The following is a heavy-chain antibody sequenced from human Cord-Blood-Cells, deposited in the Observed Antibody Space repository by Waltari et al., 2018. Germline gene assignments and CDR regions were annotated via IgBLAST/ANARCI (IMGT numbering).Heavy chain of an antibody. J-gene: IGHJ3*02. CDR2: INHSGST. CDR1: GGSFSGYY. Sequence: QVQLPQWGAGLLKPSSTLSLTCAVQGGSFSGYYGAWIRQPPGTGLEWIGEINHSGSTNYNPSLKSRVTISVDTSKNQFSLKLSSVTAADTAVYYCARRYKILGSGSYYDAFDIWGQGTMVTVSS. CDR3: ARRYKILGSGSYYDAFDI. D-gene: IGHD3-10*01. V-gene: IGHV4-34*01.